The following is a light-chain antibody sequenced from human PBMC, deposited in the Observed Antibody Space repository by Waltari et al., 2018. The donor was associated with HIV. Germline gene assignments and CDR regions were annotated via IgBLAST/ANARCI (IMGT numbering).Light chain of an antibody. CDR2: DVS. V-gene: IGLV2-23*02. CDR3: CSYAGTTTFAVV. Sequence: QSALTQPGSVFGSPGQSITISCTGTSSDIGGYNFVSWYQQLPDKAPKLVIFDVSKRPSGVSNRFSGAKSGNTASLTISGLQTEDEGDYYCCSYAGTTTFAVVFGGGTRLTVL. CDR1: SSDIGGYNF. J-gene: IGLJ2*01.